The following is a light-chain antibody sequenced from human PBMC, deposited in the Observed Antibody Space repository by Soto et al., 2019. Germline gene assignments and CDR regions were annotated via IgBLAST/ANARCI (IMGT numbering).Light chain of an antibody. Sequence: DIQMTQSPSTLSASVGDRVTITCRASQSISSWLAWYQQKLGKAPKLLIYDASSLESGVPSRLGGSGSGTEFPLTISSLHPDDFATYYCQQYNSYSPWTFGQGTQVEIK. CDR3: QQYNSYSPWT. J-gene: IGKJ1*01. CDR1: QSISSW. CDR2: DAS. V-gene: IGKV1-5*01.